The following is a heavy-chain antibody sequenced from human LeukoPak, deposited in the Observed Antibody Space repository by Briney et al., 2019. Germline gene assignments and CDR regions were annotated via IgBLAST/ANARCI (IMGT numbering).Heavy chain of an antibody. J-gene: IGHJ5*02. CDR3: ARPLRVTMIRGAAFRASSDFDP. CDR1: GYTFTHYY. D-gene: IGHD3-10*01. CDR2: INPNSGDT. V-gene: IGHV1-2*02. Sequence: GASVKVSCKTSGYTFTHYYLHWVRQAPGQGLEWMGWINPNSGDTNYAQQFQGRVTMTRDTSISTTYMELSRLRYDDTAVYYCARPLRVTMIRGAAFRASSDFDPWGQGTLVTVSS.